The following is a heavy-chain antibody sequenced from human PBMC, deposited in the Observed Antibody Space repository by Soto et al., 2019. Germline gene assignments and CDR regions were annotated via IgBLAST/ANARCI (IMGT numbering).Heavy chain of an antibody. Sequence: QVQLVQSGAEVKKPGASVKVSCKLPGNTLTELSMHWVRQAPGKGLEWMGGFDPEDGETMDAQNFQGRVTMTEDTSTDTAYMELSSLRSEDMAVYYCATVRRYCSGGSCYSGSFDYWGQGTLVTVSS. CDR2: FDPEDGET. D-gene: IGHD2-15*01. V-gene: IGHV1-24*01. J-gene: IGHJ4*02. CDR3: ATVRRYCSGGSCYSGSFDY. CDR1: GNTLTELS.